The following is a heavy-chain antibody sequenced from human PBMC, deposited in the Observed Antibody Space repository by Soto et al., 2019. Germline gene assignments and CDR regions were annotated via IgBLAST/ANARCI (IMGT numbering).Heavy chain of an antibody. Sequence: QVTLKESGPVLVKPTETLTLTCTVSGFSLSNARMGVSWIRQPPGKALEWLAHIFSNDEKSYSTSLKSRLTISKNTSKSQVVLTMTNMDPVDTATYYCARVARYYYDSSGYGPDAFDIWGQGTMVTVSS. CDR3: ARVARYYYDSSGYGPDAFDI. V-gene: IGHV2-26*01. CDR1: GFSLSNARMG. CDR2: IFSNDEK. J-gene: IGHJ3*02. D-gene: IGHD3-22*01.